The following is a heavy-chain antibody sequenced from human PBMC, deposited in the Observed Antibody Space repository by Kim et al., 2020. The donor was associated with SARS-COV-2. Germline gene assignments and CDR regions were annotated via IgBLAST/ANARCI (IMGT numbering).Heavy chain of an antibody. D-gene: IGHD3-9*01. J-gene: IGHJ5*02. Sequence: SVKGRFTISRDDAKGTLYLQMKSLRVEDMAIYYCARGYGTFTGFNPPPLDLWGQGTLVTVSS. CDR3: ARGYGTFTGFNPPPLDL. V-gene: IGHV3-21*01.